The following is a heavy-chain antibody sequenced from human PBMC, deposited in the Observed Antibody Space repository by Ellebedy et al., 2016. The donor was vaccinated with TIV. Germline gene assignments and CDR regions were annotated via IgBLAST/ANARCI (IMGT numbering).Heavy chain of an antibody. D-gene: IGHD3-22*01. V-gene: IGHV4-34*08. CDR2: INHSGST. CDR3: ALGISSGYSLDAFDI. CDR1: GFTFSSYA. J-gene: IGHJ3*02. Sequence: MPGGSLRLSCAASGFTFSSYAMSWVRQAPGKGLEWIGEINHSGSTNYNPSLKSRVTISVDTSKNQFSLKLSSVTAADTAVYYCALGISSGYSLDAFDIWGQGTMVTVSS.